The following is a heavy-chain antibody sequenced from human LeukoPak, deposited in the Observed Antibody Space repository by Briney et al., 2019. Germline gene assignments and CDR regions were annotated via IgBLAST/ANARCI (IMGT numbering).Heavy chain of an antibody. D-gene: IGHD1-26*01. CDR3: ARDRPYSGSYYVDY. J-gene: IGHJ4*02. Sequence: SQTLSLTCTVSGGSISSGGYYWSWIRQPPGKGLEWIGYIYHSGSTYYNPSLKSRVTISVDRSKNQFSLKLSSVTAADTAVYYCARDRPYSGSYYVDYWGQGTLVTVSS. CDR2: IYHSGST. CDR1: GGSISSGGYY. V-gene: IGHV4-30-2*01.